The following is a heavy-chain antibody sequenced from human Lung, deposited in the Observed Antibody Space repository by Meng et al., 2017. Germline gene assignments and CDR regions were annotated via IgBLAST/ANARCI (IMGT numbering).Heavy chain of an antibody. CDR1: GYTFTTYG. V-gene: IGHV1-18*01. Sequence: VPRVQSGAEVMKPGVSLRVSCKASGYTFTTYGLSWVRQAPGQGLEWMGWISAYNGNTKYAQKVQGRVTMNRDTSTTTAYMELRNLRSDDTAVYYCVSERGGGSFDYWGQGTLVTVSS. CDR2: ISAYNGNT. D-gene: IGHD3-10*01. CDR3: VSERGGGSFDY. J-gene: IGHJ4*02.